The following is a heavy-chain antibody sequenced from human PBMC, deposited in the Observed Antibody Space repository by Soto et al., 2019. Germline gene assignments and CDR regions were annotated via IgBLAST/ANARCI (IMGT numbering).Heavy chain of an antibody. CDR1: GYTFTSYG. J-gene: IGHJ5*02. Sequence: QVQLVQSGAEVKKPGASVKVSCKASGYTFTSYGLSWVRQAPEQGLEWMGRISAYNYNTNYAQKLQGRVTMTTDTSSGTAYMELRRLRSDDTAVYYCARVVVALGHWFDPWGQGNLVTVSS. CDR3: ARVVVALGHWFDP. V-gene: IGHV1-18*01. CDR2: ISAYNYNT. D-gene: IGHD2-15*01.